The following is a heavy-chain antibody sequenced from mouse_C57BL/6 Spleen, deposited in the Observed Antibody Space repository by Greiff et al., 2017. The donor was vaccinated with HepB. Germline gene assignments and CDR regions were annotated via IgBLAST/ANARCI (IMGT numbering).Heavy chain of an antibody. CDR3: ARGGYYYAMDY. CDR2: IYPGSGST. V-gene: IGHV1-55*01. D-gene: IGHD2-2*01. J-gene: IGHJ4*01. CDR1: GYTFTSYW. Sequence: VQLQQPGAELVKPGASVKMSCKASGYTFTSYWITWVKQRPGQGLEWIGDIYPGSGSTNYNEKLKSKATLTVDTSSSTAYMQLSSLTSEDSAVYYCARGGYYYAMDYWGQGTSVTVSS.